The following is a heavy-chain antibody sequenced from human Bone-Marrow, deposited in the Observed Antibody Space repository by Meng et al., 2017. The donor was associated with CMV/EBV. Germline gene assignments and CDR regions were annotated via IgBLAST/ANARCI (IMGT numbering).Heavy chain of an antibody. CDR1: GYTFTSYY. J-gene: IGHJ3*02. CDR2: INPSGGST. CDR3: ARDRVIGYYDFWSGLDAFDI. D-gene: IGHD3-3*01. Sequence: ASVKVSCKASGYTFTSYYMYWVRQAPGQGLEWMGIINPSGGSTSYAQKFQGKVTMTRDTATSTVYMELSSLRSEDTAVYYCARDRVIGYYDFWSGLDAFDICGQGTMVTVSS. V-gene: IGHV1-46*01.